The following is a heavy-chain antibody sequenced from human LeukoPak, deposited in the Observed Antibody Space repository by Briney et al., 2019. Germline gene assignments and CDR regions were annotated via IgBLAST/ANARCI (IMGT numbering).Heavy chain of an antibody. CDR3: AKVVSDYFDY. CDR2: ISSSSSYI. J-gene: IGHJ4*02. D-gene: IGHD6-25*01. V-gene: IGHV3-21*04. Sequence: GGSLRLSCAASGFTFSSYSMNWVRQAPGKGLEWVSSISSSSSYIYYADSVKGRFTISRDNSKNALYLQMNSLRAEDTAVYYCAKVVSDYFDYWGQGTLVTVSS. CDR1: GFTFSSYS.